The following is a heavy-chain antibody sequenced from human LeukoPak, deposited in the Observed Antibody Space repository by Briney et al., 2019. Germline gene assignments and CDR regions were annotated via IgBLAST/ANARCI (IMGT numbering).Heavy chain of an antibody. Sequence: TGGSLRLSCAASGFTFSSYAISWVRQAPGKGLEWVSAISGSGSNRYYADSVKGRFTISRDTSKNTVYLQMNSLRAEDTAVYYCAKEETTVVTPGADFWGQGTLVTVSS. CDR3: AKEETTVVTPGADF. CDR2: ISGSGSNR. D-gene: IGHD4-23*01. V-gene: IGHV3-23*01. CDR1: GFTFSSYA. J-gene: IGHJ4*02.